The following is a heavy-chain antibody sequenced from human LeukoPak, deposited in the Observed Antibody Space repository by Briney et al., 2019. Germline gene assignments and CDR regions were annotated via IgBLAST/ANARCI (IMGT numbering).Heavy chain of an antibody. CDR3: ARVNINNWHSCDY. V-gene: IGHV4-4*02. CDR1: GGSISSNNW. J-gene: IGHJ4*02. CDR2: IYHSGSP. D-gene: IGHD1-1*01. Sequence: KASETLSPTCAVSGGSISSNNWWGWVRQPPGKGLEWIGEIYHSGSPNYNPSLKSRVTISVDKSRNHFSLNLSSVTAADTAVYYCARVNINNWHSCDYWGQGTLVTVSS.